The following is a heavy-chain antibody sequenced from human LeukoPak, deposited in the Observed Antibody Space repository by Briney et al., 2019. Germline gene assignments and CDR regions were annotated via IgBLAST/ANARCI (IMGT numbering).Heavy chain of an antibody. CDR3: AATNRITIFGVVTLDYYYYMDV. J-gene: IGHJ6*03. CDR1: GGSISSHY. CDR2: IYYSGST. D-gene: IGHD3-3*01. Sequence: SETLSLTCTVSGGSISSHYWSWIRQPPGKGLEWIGYIYYSGSTNYNPSLKSRVTISVDTSKNQFSLKLSSETAADTAVYYCAATNRITIFGVVTLDYYYYMDVWGKGITVTVSS. V-gene: IGHV4-59*11.